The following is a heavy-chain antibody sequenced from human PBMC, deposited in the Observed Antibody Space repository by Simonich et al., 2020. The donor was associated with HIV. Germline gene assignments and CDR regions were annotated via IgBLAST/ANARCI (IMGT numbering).Heavy chain of an antibody. CDR2: INHSGST. Sequence: QVQLQQWGAGLLKPSETLSLTCAVYGGSFGGYYWSGIRQPPGKGLEWIGEINHSGSTNYNPSLKSRVTISVDTSKNQFSLKLSSVTAADTAVYYCAGTGPLLDFWGQGTLVTVSS. D-gene: IGHD7-27*01. V-gene: IGHV4-34*01. CDR1: GGSFGGYY. CDR3: AGTGPLLDF. J-gene: IGHJ4*02.